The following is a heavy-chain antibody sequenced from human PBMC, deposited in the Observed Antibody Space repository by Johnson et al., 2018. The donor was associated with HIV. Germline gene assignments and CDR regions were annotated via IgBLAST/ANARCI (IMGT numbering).Heavy chain of an antibody. Sequence: QVQLVESGGGVVQPGRSLRLSCAASGYTFSSYAMHWVRQAPGKGLEWAAVISYDANNKYYADSVKGRFTSSRDNSKNTLYLQMNSLRTEDTAMYYCAKGQSSGYPKDAFDIWGRGTIVTISS. V-gene: IGHV3-30-3*01. CDR2: ISYDANNK. CDR1: GYTFSSYA. D-gene: IGHD3-22*01. CDR3: AKGQSSGYPKDAFDI. J-gene: IGHJ3*02.